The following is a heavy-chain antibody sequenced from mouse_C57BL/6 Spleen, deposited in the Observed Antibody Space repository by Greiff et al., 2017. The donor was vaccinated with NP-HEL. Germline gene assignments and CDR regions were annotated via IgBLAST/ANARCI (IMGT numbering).Heavy chain of an antibody. V-gene: IGHV1-62-2*01. Sequence: VKLMESGAELVKPGASVKLSCKASGYTFTEYTIHWVKQRSGQGLEWIGWFYPGSGSIKYNEKFKDKATLTADKSSSTVYMELSRLTSEDSAVYFCARHGKDDGPVPYFDYWGQGTTLTVSS. J-gene: IGHJ2*01. CDR2: FYPGSGSI. CDR3: ARHGKDDGPVPYFDY. CDR1: GYTFTEYT. D-gene: IGHD2-3*01.